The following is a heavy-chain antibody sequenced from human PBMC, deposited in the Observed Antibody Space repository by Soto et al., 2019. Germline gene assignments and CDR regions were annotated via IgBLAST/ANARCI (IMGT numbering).Heavy chain of an antibody. J-gene: IGHJ4*02. CDR3: ARGGPRVTFSFGYFNY. D-gene: IGHD4-17*01. CDR1: GLTFSSYA. CDR2: ISGSGGST. V-gene: IGHV3-23*01. Sequence: EGSLRLSCAASGLTFSSYAMSWVRQAPGKGLEWVSAISGSGGSTYYADSVKGRFTISRDNSKNTLYLQMNSLRAEDTAVYYRARGGPRVTFSFGYFNYWGQEPLVTFSS.